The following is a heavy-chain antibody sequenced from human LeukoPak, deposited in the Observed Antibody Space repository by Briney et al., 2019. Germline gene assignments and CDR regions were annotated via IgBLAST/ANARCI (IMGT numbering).Heavy chain of an antibody. D-gene: IGHD6-6*01. V-gene: IGHV1-69*06. J-gene: IGHJ6*03. Sequence: ASVKVSCKASGGTFSSYAISWVRQAPGQGLEWMGGIIPIFGTANYAQKFQGRVTITADKSTSTAYMEPSSLRSEDTAVYYCASGGSSSYYYYMDVWGKGTTVTVSS. CDR3: ASGGSSSYYYYMDV. CDR2: IIPIFGTA. CDR1: GGTFSSYA.